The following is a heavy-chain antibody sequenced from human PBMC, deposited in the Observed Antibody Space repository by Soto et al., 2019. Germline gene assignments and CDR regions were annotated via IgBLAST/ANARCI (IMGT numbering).Heavy chain of an antibody. CDR1: GFTFSSYW. Sequence: SGESLRLSCAASGFTFSSYWMSWVRQAPGKGLEWVANIKQDGSEKYYVDSVKGRFTISRDNAKNSVYLQMNSLRVEDTAVYYCARVKDGYNKFFDYWGQGSLVTVSS. V-gene: IGHV3-7*04. CDR2: IKQDGSEK. D-gene: IGHD5-12*01. J-gene: IGHJ4*02. CDR3: ARVKDGYNKFFDY.